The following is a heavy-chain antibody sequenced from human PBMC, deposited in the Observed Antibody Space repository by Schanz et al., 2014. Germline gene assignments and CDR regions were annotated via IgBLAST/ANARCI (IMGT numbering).Heavy chain of an antibody. V-gene: IGHV3-15*01. CDR1: GFTFSNFG. CDR2: FKSNVDGGTT. D-gene: IGHD3-22*01. Sequence: VQLVESGGGVVQPGGSLRLSCAASGFTFSNFGIHWVRQAPGRGLEWVGRFKSNVDGGTTDYAAPVKGRFTISRDDSKNTLSLQMNSLKTEDTAVYYCTDGSARWGQGTLVTVSS. CDR3: TDGSAR. J-gene: IGHJ4*02.